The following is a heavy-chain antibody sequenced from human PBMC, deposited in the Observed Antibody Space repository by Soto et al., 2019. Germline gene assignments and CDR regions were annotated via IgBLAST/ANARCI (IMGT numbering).Heavy chain of an antibody. V-gene: IGHV1-18*01. Sequence: QVQLVQSGAEVKKPGASVKVSCKASGSAFNSYAISWVRQAPGQGLEWMGWISAYNGNTNYAQKLQGRVTMTTDTATSTAYMELRSLSSADTAVYYCALCGYRYYYYYYMDVWGKGTTVTVSS. CDR1: GSAFNSYA. CDR2: ISAYNGNT. D-gene: IGHD3-22*01. CDR3: ALCGYRYYYYYYMDV. J-gene: IGHJ6*03.